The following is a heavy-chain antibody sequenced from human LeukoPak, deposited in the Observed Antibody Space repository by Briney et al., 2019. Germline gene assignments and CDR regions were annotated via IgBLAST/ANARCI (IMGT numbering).Heavy chain of an antibody. D-gene: IGHD6-6*01. CDR3: ARATLKYSSSPLDP. J-gene: IGHJ5*02. CDR2: TYYKSRWYN. CDR1: GDSVSSNSAA. V-gene: IGHV6-1*01. Sequence: SQTLSLTCAISGDSVSSNSAAWNWIRQSPSRGLEWLGRTYYKSRWYNDYAVSVKSRITINPDTSKNQFSLQLNSVTPEDTAVYYCARATLKYSSSPLDPWGQGTLVTVSS.